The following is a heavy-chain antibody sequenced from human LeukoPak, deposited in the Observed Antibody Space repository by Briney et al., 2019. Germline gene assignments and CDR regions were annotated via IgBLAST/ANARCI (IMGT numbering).Heavy chain of an antibody. V-gene: IGHV4-4*07. CDR3: ARGKSTHYDYVWGSFSINWFDP. Sequence: PSETLSLTCTVSGGSISSYYWSWIRQPAGKGLEWIGRIYTSGSTNYNPSLKSRVTMSVDTSKNQFSLKLSSVTAADTAVYYCARGKSTHYDYVWGSFSINWFDPWGQGTLVTVSS. CDR2: IYTSGST. J-gene: IGHJ5*02. D-gene: IGHD3-16*01. CDR1: GGSISSYY.